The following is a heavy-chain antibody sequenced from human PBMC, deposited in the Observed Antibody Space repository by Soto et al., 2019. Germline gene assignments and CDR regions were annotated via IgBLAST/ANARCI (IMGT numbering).Heavy chain of an antibody. J-gene: IGHJ3*02. CDR2: ISAYTDTP. CDR3: ARTPYYDYVWGSYRQDDAFDI. D-gene: IGHD3-16*02. CDR1: GYTFTNFG. V-gene: IGHV1-18*01. Sequence: ASVKVSCKASGYTFTNFGVTWVRRAPGQGLEWMGWISAYTDTPNYAQKLQGRVTMTTDTSTSTAYMELRSLRSDDTAVYYCARTPYYDYVWGSYRQDDAFDIWGQGTTVTVSS.